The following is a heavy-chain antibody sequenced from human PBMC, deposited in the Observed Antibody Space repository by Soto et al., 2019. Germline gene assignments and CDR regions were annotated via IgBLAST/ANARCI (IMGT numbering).Heavy chain of an antibody. V-gene: IGHV3-33*01. CDR2: IWYDGSNK. CDR3: ARGGLRFMTRSYQFAQ. CDR1: GFTFNSYV. J-gene: IGHJ5*02. Sequence: GGSLRLSWSASGFTFNSYVMHWVRQSPVKGLEWVAVIWYDGSNKYYADSVKGRFTLSRDNSKNTLYLQMNSLRAEDTAVYYCARGGLRFMTRSYQFAQWGPATLVTDPS. D-gene: IGHD3-3*01.